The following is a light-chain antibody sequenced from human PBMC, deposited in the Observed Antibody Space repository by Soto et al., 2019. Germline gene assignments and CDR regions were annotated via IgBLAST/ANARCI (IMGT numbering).Light chain of an antibody. CDR1: ESISNY. CDR2: DAS. Sequence: EIVLTQSPGTLSLSPGDRATLSCRASESISNYLAWYQHKPGQGPRLLIFDASYRATGIPARFSGSGSGTDFTLTISSLAPEDFAIYYCQQRGDWTVTFGGGTKIEI. CDR3: QQRGDWTVT. V-gene: IGKV3-11*01. J-gene: IGKJ4*01.